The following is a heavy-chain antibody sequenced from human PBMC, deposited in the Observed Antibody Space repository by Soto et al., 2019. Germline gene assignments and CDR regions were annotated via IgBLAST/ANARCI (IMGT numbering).Heavy chain of an antibody. CDR3: ARGGQDFWSGPFDY. Sequence: SETLSLTCTVSGGSISNYYCNWIRQPAGKGLEWIGRIDTSGSTSYNPSLKSRVTMSVDTSKQEFSLKLSSVTAADTALYYCARGGQDFWSGPFDYWGRGALVTVSS. CDR1: GGSISNYY. CDR2: IDTSGST. D-gene: IGHD3-3*01. J-gene: IGHJ4*02. V-gene: IGHV4-4*07.